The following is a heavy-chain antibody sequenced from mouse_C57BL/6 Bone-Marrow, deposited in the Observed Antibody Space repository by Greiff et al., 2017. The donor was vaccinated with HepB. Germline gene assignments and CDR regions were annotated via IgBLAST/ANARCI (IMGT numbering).Heavy chain of an antibody. Sequence: EVKLMESGGDLVKPGGSLKLSCAASGFTFSSYGMSWVRQTPDKRLEWVATISSGGSYTYYPDSVKGRFTISRDNAKNTLYLQMSSLKSEDTAMYYCAGNYEGYYFDYWGQGTTLTVSS. CDR2: ISSGGSYT. J-gene: IGHJ2*01. CDR3: AGNYEGYYFDY. CDR1: GFTFSSYG. D-gene: IGHD2-1*01. V-gene: IGHV5-6*01.